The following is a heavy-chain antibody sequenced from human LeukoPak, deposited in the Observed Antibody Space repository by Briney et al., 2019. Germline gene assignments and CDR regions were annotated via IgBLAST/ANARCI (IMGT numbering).Heavy chain of an antibody. CDR1: GFTFSSYA. V-gene: IGHV3-30*04. Sequence: GGSLRLSCAASGFTFSSYAMHRVRQAPGKGLEWVAVISYDGRNKYYADSVKGRFTISRDNSKNTLYLQMNSLRAEDTAVYYCTRDLVGATSDFWGQGTLVTVSS. CDR2: ISYDGRNK. D-gene: IGHD1-26*01. J-gene: IGHJ4*02. CDR3: TRDLVGATSDF.